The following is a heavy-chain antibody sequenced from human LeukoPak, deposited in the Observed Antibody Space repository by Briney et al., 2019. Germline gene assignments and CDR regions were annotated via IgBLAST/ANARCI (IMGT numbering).Heavy chain of an antibody. CDR2: INPNSGGT. CDR1: GYIFTGYY. J-gene: IGHJ3*02. V-gene: IGHV1-2*02. D-gene: IGHD3-3*01. CDR3: ARDRNYDFWSGYSPDGFDI. Sequence: ASVKVSCKASGYIFTGYYMHWVRQAPGQGLEWMGWINPNSGGTNYAQKFQGRVTMTRDTSISTAYMELSRLRSDDTAVYYCARDRNYDFWSGYSPDGFDIWGQGTMVTVSS.